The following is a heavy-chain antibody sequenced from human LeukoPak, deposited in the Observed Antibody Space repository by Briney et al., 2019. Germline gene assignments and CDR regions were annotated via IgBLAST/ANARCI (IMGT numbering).Heavy chain of an antibody. J-gene: IGHJ5*02. CDR1: GGSISTYY. CDR3: ARHGHRAAAGLRPSGPYNWFDP. D-gene: IGHD6-13*01. V-gene: IGHV4-59*08. Sequence: PSETLSLTCTVSGGSISTYYWSWVRQPPGKGLEWLGYMYYSGNTNYTNYNPSLKSRVTISVDTSKNQFSLKLSSVTAADTAVYYCARHGHRAAAGLRPSGPYNWFDPWGQGTLVTVSS. CDR2: MYYSGNTNYT.